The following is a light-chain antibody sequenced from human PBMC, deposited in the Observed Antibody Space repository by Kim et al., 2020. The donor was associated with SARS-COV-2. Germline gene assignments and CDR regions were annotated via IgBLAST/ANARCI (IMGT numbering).Light chain of an antibody. J-gene: IGLJ3*02. CDR1: SSNIGSNT. CDR3: AAWDDSLNGWV. CDR2: SNN. V-gene: IGLV1-44*01. Sequence: GQRVTISCSGSSSNIGSNTVNWYQQLPGTAPKLLIYSNNQRPSGVPDRFYGSKSGTSASLAISGLQSEDEADYYCAAWDDSLNGWVFGGGTQLTVL.